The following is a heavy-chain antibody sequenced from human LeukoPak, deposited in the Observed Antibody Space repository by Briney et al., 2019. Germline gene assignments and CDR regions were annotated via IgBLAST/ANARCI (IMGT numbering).Heavy chain of an antibody. D-gene: IGHD6-13*01. Sequence: GRSLRLSCAASGFTFSSYGMHWVRQAPGKGLEWVAVIWYDGSNKYYADSVKGRFTISRDNSKNTLYLQMNSLRAEDTAVYYCARDPGSWYGRAGAFYIWGQRTKGTVSS. CDR2: IWYDGSNK. CDR3: ARDPGSWYGRAGAFYI. J-gene: IGHJ3*02. V-gene: IGHV3-33*01. CDR1: GFTFSSYG.